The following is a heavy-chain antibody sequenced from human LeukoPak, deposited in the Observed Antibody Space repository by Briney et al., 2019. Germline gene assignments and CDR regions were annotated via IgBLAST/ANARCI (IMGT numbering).Heavy chain of an antibody. CDR3: AKGHIDGEGYYSFDY. J-gene: IGHJ4*02. Sequence: GGALRLSCVASGFTFSTFAMSWVRQAPGKGLEWGSSITGSGDSTYYADSVKGRFTISRDNSKIPLHLEMTRQRAEDTAVYSCAKGHIDGEGYYSFDYLGQGILGPVSS. CDR2: ITGSGDST. V-gene: IGHV3-23*01. D-gene: IGHD3-22*01. CDR1: GFTFSTFA.